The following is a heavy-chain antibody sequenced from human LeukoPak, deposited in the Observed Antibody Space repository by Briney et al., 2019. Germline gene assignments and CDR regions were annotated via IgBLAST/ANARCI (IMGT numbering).Heavy chain of an antibody. J-gene: IGHJ4*02. CDR1: GYTLTEVS. CDR2: FDPEGGET. CDR3: ATNLATVVTPAYY. Sequence: ASVKVSCKVSGYTLTEVSMDWMRQAPGKGLEWKGGFDPEGGETIYVQKVQGRVTMTEDTSTATAYMELSSLRSEDTAVYYCATNLATVVTPAYYWGQGTLVTVSS. V-gene: IGHV1-24*01. D-gene: IGHD4-23*01.